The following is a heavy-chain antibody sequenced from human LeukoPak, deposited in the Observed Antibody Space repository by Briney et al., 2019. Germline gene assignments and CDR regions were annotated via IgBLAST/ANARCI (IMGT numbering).Heavy chain of an antibody. CDR3: ARGMGRQWYFDL. V-gene: IGHV1-3*01. D-gene: IGHD1-26*01. CDR1: GYTFTSYA. CDR2: INAGNGNT. J-gene: IGHJ2*01. Sequence: ASVKVSCKASGYTFTSYAMHWVRQAPRQRLEWMGWINAGNGNTKYSQKFQGRVTITRDTSASTAYMELSSLRSEDTAVYYCARGMGRQWYFDLWGRGTLVTVSS.